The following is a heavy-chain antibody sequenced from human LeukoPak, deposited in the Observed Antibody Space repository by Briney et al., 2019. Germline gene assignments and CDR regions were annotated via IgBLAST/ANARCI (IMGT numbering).Heavy chain of an antibody. Sequence: SVKVSCKASGGTFSSYTISWVRQAPGQGLEWVGRIIPILGIANYAQKFQGRVTITADKSTSTAYMELSSLGSEDTAVYYCAREGGSIYIAAAGYNWFDPWGQGTLVTVSS. V-gene: IGHV1-69*04. CDR1: GGTFSSYT. CDR2: IIPILGIA. CDR3: AREGGSIYIAAAGYNWFDP. J-gene: IGHJ5*02. D-gene: IGHD6-13*01.